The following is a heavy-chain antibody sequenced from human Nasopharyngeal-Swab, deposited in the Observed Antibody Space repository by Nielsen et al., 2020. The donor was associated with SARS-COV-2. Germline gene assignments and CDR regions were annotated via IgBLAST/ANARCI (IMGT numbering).Heavy chain of an antibody. Sequence: SQTLSLTCAVYGGSFSGYYWSWIRQPPGKGLEWIGEINQSGSTNYNPSLKSRVTISVDTSKNQFSLKVTSVTAADTAVYYCARGDSDSQLRITIFGVVLSGLDYWGQGTLVTVSS. J-gene: IGHJ4*02. CDR3: ARGDSDSQLRITIFGVVLSGLDY. CDR2: INQSGST. D-gene: IGHD3-3*01. CDR1: GGSFSGYY. V-gene: IGHV4-34*01.